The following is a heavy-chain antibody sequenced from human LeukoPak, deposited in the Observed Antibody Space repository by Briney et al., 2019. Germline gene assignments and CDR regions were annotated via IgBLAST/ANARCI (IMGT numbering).Heavy chain of an antibody. Sequence: ASVKVSCKASGYTFTSYDINWVRQATGQGLEWMGWISAYNGNTNYAQKLQGRVTMTTDTSTSTAYMELRSLRSDDTAVYYCARDTPYYDILTGYYLSDYWGQGTLVTVSS. CDR1: GYTFTSYD. CDR3: ARDTPYYDILTGYYLSDY. CDR2: ISAYNGNT. J-gene: IGHJ4*02. V-gene: IGHV1-18*01. D-gene: IGHD3-9*01.